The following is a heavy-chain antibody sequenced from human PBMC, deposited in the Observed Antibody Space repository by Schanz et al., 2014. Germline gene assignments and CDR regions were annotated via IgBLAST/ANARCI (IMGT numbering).Heavy chain of an antibody. Sequence: EVQLVESGGGLVKPGGSLRLSCAASGFTISSYSMNWVRQAPGKGLEWVSALSGSGGSTYYADSVKGRFTISRDNSKNTLYLQMNSLRAEDTAVYYCARANYRRKINFDYWGRGTLVTVSS. CDR2: LSGSGGST. CDR1: GFTISSYS. J-gene: IGHJ4*02. V-gene: IGHV3-23*04. CDR3: ARANYRRKINFDY. D-gene: IGHD3-10*01.